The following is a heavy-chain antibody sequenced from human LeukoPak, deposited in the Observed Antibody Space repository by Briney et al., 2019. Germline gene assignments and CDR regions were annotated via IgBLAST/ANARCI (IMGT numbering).Heavy chain of an antibody. CDR2: VRDDGSNK. CDR1: GFTFKTYG. V-gene: IGHV3-30*02. Sequence: PGGSLRLSCAASGFTFKTYGMHWVRQAPGKGLEWVAFVRDDGSNKYYADSVKGRFTISRDNSKNTLYLQLNSLRPEDTSVYYCVIDWAYCSGSSCPWGQGTLVTVSS. D-gene: IGHD2-15*01. J-gene: IGHJ5*02. CDR3: VIDWAYCSGSSCP.